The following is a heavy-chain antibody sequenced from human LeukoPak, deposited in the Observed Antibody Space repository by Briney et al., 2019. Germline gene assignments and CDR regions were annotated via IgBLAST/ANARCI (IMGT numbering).Heavy chain of an antibody. CDR1: GGSIISNSYF. CDR2: IHYSGRL. V-gene: IGHV4-39*01. CDR3: ASQKTLVRGAIRLFDASDI. D-gene: IGHD3-10*01. Sequence: LETLSLTCTVSGGSIISNSYFWGWIRQPPGKGLEWIGIIHYSGRLYYTPSLKSRLSISIDTSKNQFSLKLSWLTATDTAVYFCASQKTLVRGAIRLFDASDIWGQGTVVTVSS. J-gene: IGHJ3*02.